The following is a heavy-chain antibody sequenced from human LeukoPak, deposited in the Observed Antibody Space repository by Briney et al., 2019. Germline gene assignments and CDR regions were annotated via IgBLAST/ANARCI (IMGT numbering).Heavy chain of an antibody. J-gene: IGHJ5*02. CDR2: MNPNSGNT. D-gene: IGHD3-10*01. Sequence: ASVKVSCKASGYTFTSYDINWVRQATGQGLEWMGWMNPNSGNTGYAQKFQGRVTMTRNTSISTAYMELSSLRSEDTAVYYCARGRNRLGYYGSGSYLLNWFDPWGQGTLVTVSS. CDR3: ARGRNRLGYYGSGSYLLNWFDP. V-gene: IGHV1-8*01. CDR1: GYTFTSYD.